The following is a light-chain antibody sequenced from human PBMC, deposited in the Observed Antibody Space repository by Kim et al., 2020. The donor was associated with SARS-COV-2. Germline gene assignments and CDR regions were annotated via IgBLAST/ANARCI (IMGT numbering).Light chain of an antibody. CDR3: QVWDSSTAV. V-gene: IGLV3-9*01. Sequence: SYELTQPLSVSVALGQTAMIACRRTFIGSKNVHWYQLKPGQAPVVVIYRDSNRPSGIPERFSGSNSGSTATLTISRAQDGDEADYFCQVWDSSTAVFGGGTQLTVL. CDR2: RDS. CDR1: FIGSKN. J-gene: IGLJ3*02.